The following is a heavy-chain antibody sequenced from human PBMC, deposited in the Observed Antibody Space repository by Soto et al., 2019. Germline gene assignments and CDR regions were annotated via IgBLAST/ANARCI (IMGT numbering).Heavy chain of an antibody. V-gene: IGHV4-34*01. CDR3: VREGPKTLRDWFDP. J-gene: IGHJ5*02. D-gene: IGHD3-16*01. CDR1: GGSFGDYY. CDR2: INPSGST. Sequence: SETLSLTCAVYGGSFGDYYWSWVRQPPGKGLAWIGDINPSGSTNYNPSLKGRVTLSIDTSKNQFSLELNSVTAADTAVYFCVREGPKTLRDWFDPGGQGISVTVSS.